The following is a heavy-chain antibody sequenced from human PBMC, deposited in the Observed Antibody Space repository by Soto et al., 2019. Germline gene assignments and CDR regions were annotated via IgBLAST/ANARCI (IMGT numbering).Heavy chain of an antibody. CDR1: GGSFSGYY. CDR2: INHSGST. CDR3: ARGGYDFWSGYYRPVYYYYGMDV. D-gene: IGHD3-3*01. J-gene: IGHJ6*02. Sequence: KTSETLSLTCAVYGGSFSGYYWSWIRQPPGKGLEWIGEINHSGSTNYNPSLKSRVTISVDTSKNQFSLKLSSVTAADTAVYYCARGGYDFWSGYYRPVYYYYGMDVWGQGTTVTVSS. V-gene: IGHV4-34*01.